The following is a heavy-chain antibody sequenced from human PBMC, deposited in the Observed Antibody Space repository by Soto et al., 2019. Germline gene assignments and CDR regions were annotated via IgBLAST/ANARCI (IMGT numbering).Heavy chain of an antibody. CDR2: INSDGSST. J-gene: IGHJ3*02. D-gene: IGHD6-19*01. V-gene: IGHV3-74*01. CDR1: GFTFSNSW. Sequence: GGSLSLSCAASGFTFSNSWMHWVRQAPGKGLMWVSHINSDGSSTRYADSVKGRLTISRDNAKNTLYLPTNRLRAEDTAVYYCARVGAEAGYDAFNIWGQGTMVIVSS. CDR3: ARVGAEAGYDAFNI.